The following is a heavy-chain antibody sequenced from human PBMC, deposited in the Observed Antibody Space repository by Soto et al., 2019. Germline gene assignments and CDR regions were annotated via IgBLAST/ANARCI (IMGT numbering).Heavy chain of an antibody. V-gene: IGHV4-30-4*01. CDR2: IYYSGST. J-gene: IGHJ4*02. D-gene: IGHD3-10*01. Sequence: NPSETLSLTCTVSGGSISSGDYYWSWIRQPPGKGLEWIGYIYYSGSTYYNPSLKSRVTISVDTSKNQFSLKLSSVTAADTAVYYCARETYYYGSGSYYPIFDYWGQGTLVTVSS. CDR3: ARETYYYGSGSYYPIFDY. CDR1: GGSISSGDYY.